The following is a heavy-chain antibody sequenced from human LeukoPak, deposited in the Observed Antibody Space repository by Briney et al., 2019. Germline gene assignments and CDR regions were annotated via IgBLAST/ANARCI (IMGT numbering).Heavy chain of an antibody. V-gene: IGHV3-23*01. CDR3: AKDQGDGYNGGAFDI. Sequence: PGGSLRLSCAASGLTFSTSAMSWVRQAPGKGLHWVSAISSSGESTYYADSVKGRFIISRDNSKNTLYLQMNSLRAEDTAVYYCAKDQGDGYNGGAFDIWGQGTMVTVSS. CDR1: GLTFSTSA. D-gene: IGHD5-24*01. J-gene: IGHJ3*02. CDR2: ISSSGEST.